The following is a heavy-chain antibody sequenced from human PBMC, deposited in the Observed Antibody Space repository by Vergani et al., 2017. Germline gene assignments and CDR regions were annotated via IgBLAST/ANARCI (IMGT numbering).Heavy chain of an antibody. CDR3: AKDPHQPLIWFGEWPY. J-gene: IGHJ4*02. Sequence: QVQLVESGGGVVQPGGSLRLSCAASGFTFSSYGMHWVRQAPGKGLEWVAFIRYDGSNKYYADSVKGRFTISRDNSKNTLYLQMNSLRAEDTAVYYCAKDPHQPLIWFGEWPYWGQGTLVTVSS. CDR1: GFTFSSYG. V-gene: IGHV3-30*02. D-gene: IGHD3-10*01. CDR2: IRYDGSNK.